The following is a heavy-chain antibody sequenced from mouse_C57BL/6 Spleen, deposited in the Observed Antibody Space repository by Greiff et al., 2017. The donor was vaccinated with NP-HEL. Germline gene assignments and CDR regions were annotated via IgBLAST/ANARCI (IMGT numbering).Heavy chain of an antibody. V-gene: IGHV5-4*01. CDR1: GFTFSSYA. CDR3: ARDKEYYGSSSYWYFDV. CDR2: ISDGGSYT. D-gene: IGHD1-1*01. Sequence: DVKLVESGGGLVKPGGSLKLSCAASGFTFSSYAMSWVRQTPEKRLEWVATISDGGSYTYYPDNVKGRFTISRDNAKNNLYLQMSHLTSEDTAMYYCARDKEYYGSSSYWYFDVWGTGTTVTVSS. J-gene: IGHJ1*03.